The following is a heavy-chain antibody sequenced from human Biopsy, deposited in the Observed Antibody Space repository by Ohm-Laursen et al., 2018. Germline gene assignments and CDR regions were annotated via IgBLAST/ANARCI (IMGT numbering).Heavy chain of an antibody. CDR2: INHSGRT. D-gene: IGHD3-22*01. J-gene: IGHJ6*02. CDR3: VRGVDYYDPYHYYALDV. Sequence: SDTLSLTCVVYGGSFSGYYWSWIRQPPGKGLEWIGEINHSGRTNYNPSLKSRVTISVDTSKNQFSLKVRSVTAADTAVYYCVRGVDYYDPYHYYALDVWGQGTTVTVSS. V-gene: IGHV4-34*01. CDR1: GGSFSGYY.